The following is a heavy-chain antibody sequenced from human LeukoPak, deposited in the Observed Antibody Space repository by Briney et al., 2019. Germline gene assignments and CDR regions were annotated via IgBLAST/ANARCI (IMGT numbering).Heavy chain of an antibody. CDR3: AKEQELELRFVDY. V-gene: IGHV1-69*06. CDR1: GGTFSSYA. Sequence: GSSVKVSCKASGGTFSSYAISWVRQAPGQGLEWMGGIIPIFGTANYAQKFQGRVTITADKSTSTDYMELSSLRSEDTAVYYCAKEQELELRFVDYWGQGTLVTVSS. CDR2: IIPIFGTA. D-gene: IGHD1-7*01. J-gene: IGHJ4*02.